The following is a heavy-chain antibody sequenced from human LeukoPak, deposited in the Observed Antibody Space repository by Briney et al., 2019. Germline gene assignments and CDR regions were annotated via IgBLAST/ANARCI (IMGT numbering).Heavy chain of an antibody. D-gene: IGHD3-22*01. CDR2: ISYDGSNK. CDR3: ARAKGYDSSGYDAFDI. Sequence: GRSLRLSCAASGFTFSSYAMHWVRQAPGKGLEWVAVISYDGSNKYYADSVKGRFTISRDNSKNTLYLQMNSLRAEDTAVYYCARAKGYDSSGYDAFDIWGQGTMVTVSS. J-gene: IGHJ3*02. V-gene: IGHV3-30*04. CDR1: GFTFSSYA.